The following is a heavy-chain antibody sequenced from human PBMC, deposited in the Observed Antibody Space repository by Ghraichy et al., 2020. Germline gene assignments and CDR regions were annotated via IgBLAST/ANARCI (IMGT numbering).Heavy chain of an antibody. CDR3: ARQVNGYYYGLGSYFD. D-gene: IGHD3-10*01. V-gene: IGHV4-39*01. CDR2: VFYSGTA. Sequence: SETPSLTCTVSGGSISGSGNYWGWIRQAPGKGLEWIGSVFYSGTAYYNPSLKSRVTISVDTSQTQFFLRLTSVTAADTAVYYCARQVNGYYYGLGSYFDWGQGTLVTVSS. J-gene: IGHJ1*01. CDR1: GGSISGSGNY.